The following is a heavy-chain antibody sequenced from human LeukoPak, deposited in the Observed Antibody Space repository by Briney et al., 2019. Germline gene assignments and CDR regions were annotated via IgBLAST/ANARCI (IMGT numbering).Heavy chain of an antibody. J-gene: IGHJ4*02. Sequence: PGGSLRLSCTASGFTFGDYAMSWFRQAPGKGLEWVSAISSGGSTYYADSVKGRFTISRDNSKNTLYLDMNSLRAEDTAQYFCAKHYLRFSDYWGQGTLVTVSS. D-gene: IGHD3-10*01. CDR3: AKHYLRFSDY. CDR2: ISSGGST. CDR1: GFTFGDYA. V-gene: IGHV3-23*01.